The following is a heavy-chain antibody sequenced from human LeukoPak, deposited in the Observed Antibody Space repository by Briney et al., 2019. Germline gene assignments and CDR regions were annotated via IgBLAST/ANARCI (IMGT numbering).Heavy chain of an antibody. V-gene: IGHV4-39*07. CDR1: GGSISSSSYY. D-gene: IGHD6-13*01. J-gene: IGHJ3*02. Sequence: SETLSLTCTVSGGSISSSSYYWGWIRQPPGKGLEWIGRIYYSGSTYYNPSLKSRVTISVDTSKNQFSLKLSSVTAADTAVYYCGVATPMIAAAGMDAFDIWGQGTMVTVSS. CDR3: GVATPMIAAAGMDAFDI. CDR2: IYYSGST.